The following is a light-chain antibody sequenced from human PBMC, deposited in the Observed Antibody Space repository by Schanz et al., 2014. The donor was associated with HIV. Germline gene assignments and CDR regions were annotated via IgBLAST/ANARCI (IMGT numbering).Light chain of an antibody. J-gene: IGKJ1*01. CDR2: AAS. CDR3: QQSYSTPWT. V-gene: IGKV1-39*01. Sequence: DIQLTQSPSFLSASVGDRVTVTCRPRQIIGSDLAWYQQKPGKAPKLLIYAASSLQSGVPSRFSGSGSGTDFTLTISSLQPEDFATYYCQQSYSTPWTFGQGTKVEIK. CDR1: QIIGSD.